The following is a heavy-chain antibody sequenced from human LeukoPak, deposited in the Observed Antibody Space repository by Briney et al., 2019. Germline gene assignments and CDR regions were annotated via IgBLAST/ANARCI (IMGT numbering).Heavy chain of an antibody. Sequence: GGSLRLSCAASGFTFSSYAMSWVRQAPGKGLEWVSAISGSGGSTYYADSVKGRFTISRENSKYTLYLQMNSLRAEDTAVYYCANGFIGLSYYDYVWGSYRPLDYWGQRTLVTVSS. CDR2: ISGSGGST. CDR1: GFTFSSYA. J-gene: IGHJ4*02. CDR3: ANGFIGLSYYDYVWGSYRPLDY. V-gene: IGHV3-23*01. D-gene: IGHD3-16*02.